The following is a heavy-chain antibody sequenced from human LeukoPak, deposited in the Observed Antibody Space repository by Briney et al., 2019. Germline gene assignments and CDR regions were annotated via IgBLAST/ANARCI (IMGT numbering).Heavy chain of an antibody. D-gene: IGHD6-13*01. J-gene: IGHJ4*02. CDR2: INHSGST. CDR3: ASSKGNIAAAGAFDY. CDR1: GGSFSGYY. Sequence: SETLSLTCAVYGGSFSGYYWSWIRQPPGKGLEWIGEINHSGSTNYNPSLKSRVTISVDTSKNQFSLKLSSVTAADSAVYYCASSKGNIAAAGAFDYWGQGTLVTVSS. V-gene: IGHV4-34*01.